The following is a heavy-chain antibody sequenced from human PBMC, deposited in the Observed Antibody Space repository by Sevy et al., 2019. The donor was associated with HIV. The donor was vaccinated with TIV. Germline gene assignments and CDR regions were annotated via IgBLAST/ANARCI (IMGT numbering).Heavy chain of an antibody. V-gene: IGHV1-8*01. CDR3: ASGGNGDFWSYEYYYYGMDV. D-gene: IGHD3-3*01. Sequence: ASVKVSCEASGYTFTKYDINWVRQATGQGLEWMGWMSPNTGATGFAQSFEGRVTLTRNTSISTAYMELSSLRYEDTAVYSCASGGNGDFWSYEYYYYGMDVWGQGTTVTVSS. J-gene: IGHJ6*02. CDR1: GYTFTKYD. CDR2: MSPNTGAT.